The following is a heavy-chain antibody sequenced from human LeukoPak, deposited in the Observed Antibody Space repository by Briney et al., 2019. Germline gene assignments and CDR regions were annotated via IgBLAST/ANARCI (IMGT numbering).Heavy chain of an antibody. CDR1: GFTFSSYA. V-gene: IGHV3-23*01. CDR3: AKGGSGPQVHFDY. D-gene: IGHD3-10*01. J-gene: IGHJ4*02. Sequence: GGSLRLSCAASGFTFSSYAMNWVRQAPGKGLEWVSIISGSGGSTYYADSVKGRFTISRDNSKNTLYLQMNSLRAEDTAVYYCAKGGSGPQVHFDYWGQGTLVTVSS. CDR2: ISGSGGST.